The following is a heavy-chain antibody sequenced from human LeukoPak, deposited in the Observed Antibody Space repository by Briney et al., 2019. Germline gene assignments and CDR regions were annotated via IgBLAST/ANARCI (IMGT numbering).Heavy chain of an antibody. V-gene: IGHV1-2*02. CDR2: INPNSGGT. CDR3: ARVTYYYDSSGYHDAFDI. CDR1: GYTFTGYY. D-gene: IGHD3-22*01. Sequence: VASVKVSCKASGYTFTGYYMHWVRQAPGQGLEWMGWINPNSGGTNYAQKFQGRVTMTRDTSISTAYMELSRLRSDDTAVYYCARVTYYYDSSGYHDAFDIWGQGTMVTVSS. J-gene: IGHJ3*02.